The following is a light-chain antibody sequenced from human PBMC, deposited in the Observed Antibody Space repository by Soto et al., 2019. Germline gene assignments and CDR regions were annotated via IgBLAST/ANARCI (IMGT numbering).Light chain of an antibody. CDR2: DVT. CDR1: SSDVGSYNY. CDR3: CSDAGSYSSLV. J-gene: IGLJ2*01. V-gene: IGLV2-11*01. Sequence: QSVLTQPRSVSGSPGQSVAISCTGTSSDVGSYNYVSWYQQHPGKAPKLIIIDVTKRPSGVPDRFSGSKSGNTASLTITGLQAEDEADYYCCSDAGSYSSLVFGGGTKLTVL.